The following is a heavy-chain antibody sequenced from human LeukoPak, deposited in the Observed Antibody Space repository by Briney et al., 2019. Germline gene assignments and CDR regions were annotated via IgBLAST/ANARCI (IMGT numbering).Heavy chain of an antibody. Sequence: PGGSLRLSCAASGFTFSSYAMSWVRQAPGKGLEWVSAISGSGGSTYYADSVKGRFTISRDNSENTLYLQMNSLRAEDTAVYYCAKGPVTLLWFGEPNWFDPWGQGTLVTVSS. D-gene: IGHD3-10*01. CDR3: AKGPVTLLWFGEPNWFDP. CDR2: ISGSGGST. J-gene: IGHJ5*02. V-gene: IGHV3-23*01. CDR1: GFTFSSYA.